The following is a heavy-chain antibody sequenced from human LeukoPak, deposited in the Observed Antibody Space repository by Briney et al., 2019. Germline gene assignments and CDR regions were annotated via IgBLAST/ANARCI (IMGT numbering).Heavy chain of an antibody. D-gene: IGHD2-15*01. J-gene: IGHJ5*02. CDR2: ISGCGGST. V-gene: IGHV3-23*01. CDR3: AKAGRIVVVVAATPFDP. Sequence: GEFLTLSCAASGFTFSSYATSWVRQAPGKGLEWVSAISGCGGSTYYADSVQGRVTISRDNSKNTLYLQMNSLRAEDAAVYYCAKAGRIVVVVAATPFDPWGQGTLVTVSS. CDR1: GFTFSSYA.